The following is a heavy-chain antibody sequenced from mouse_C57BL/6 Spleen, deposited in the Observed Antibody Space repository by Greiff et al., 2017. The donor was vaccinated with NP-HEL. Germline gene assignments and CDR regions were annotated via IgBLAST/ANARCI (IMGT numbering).Heavy chain of an antibody. CDR1: GYTFTSYW. D-gene: IGHD1-1*01. J-gene: IGHJ2*01. Sequence: VHLVESGAELAKPGASVKLSCKASGYTFTSYWMHWVKQRPGQGLEWIGYINPSSGYTKYNQKFKDKATLTADKSSSTAYMQLSSLTYEDSAVYYCGYGREVDYWGQGTTLTVSS. CDR3: GYGREVDY. V-gene: IGHV1-7*01. CDR2: INPSSGYT.